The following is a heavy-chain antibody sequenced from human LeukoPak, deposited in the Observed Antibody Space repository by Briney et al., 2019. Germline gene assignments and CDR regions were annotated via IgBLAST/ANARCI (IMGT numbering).Heavy chain of an antibody. Sequence: SETLSLTCTVSGGSISSSSYDWGWIRQPPGKGLEWGGRIYFSGSTYYNPSLKSRVTISVDTTNAQFSLKLRSVTAADTAVYYCARRSHFGVVTYFDCWGQGTLVTVSS. CDR1: GGSISSSSYD. V-gene: IGHV4-39*01. CDR3: ARRSHFGVVTYFDC. CDR2: IYFSGST. J-gene: IGHJ4*02. D-gene: IGHD3-3*01.